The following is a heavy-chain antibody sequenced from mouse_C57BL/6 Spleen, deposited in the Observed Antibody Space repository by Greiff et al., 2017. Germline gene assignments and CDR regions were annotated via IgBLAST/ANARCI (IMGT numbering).Heavy chain of an antibody. V-gene: IGHV5-12*01. J-gene: IGHJ2*01. Sequence: EVKLVESGGGLVQPGGSLKLSCAASGFTFSDYYMSWVRQTPEKRLEWVAYISNGGGSTYYPDTVKGRFTISRDNAKNTLYLQMSRLKSEDTAMYYCARPYDYHGYYFGDWGQGTTLTVSS. CDR1: GFTFSDYY. CDR3: ARPYDYHGYYFGD. CDR2: ISNGGGST. D-gene: IGHD2-4*01.